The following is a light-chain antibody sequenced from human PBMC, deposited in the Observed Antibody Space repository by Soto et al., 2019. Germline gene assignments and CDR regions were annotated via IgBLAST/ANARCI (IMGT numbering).Light chain of an antibody. CDR3: QQYHSAPRT. CDR2: AAS. V-gene: IGKV1-27*01. CDR1: QDINNY. J-gene: IGKJ1*01. Sequence: DIQMTQSPSSLSASVGDRVTITCRASQDINNYLAWYQQKPGTVPKLLIYAASTLQSGVPSRFSGSGSGTDFILTLSSLQPEDVATYYCQQYHSAPRTFGQGTKVEIK.